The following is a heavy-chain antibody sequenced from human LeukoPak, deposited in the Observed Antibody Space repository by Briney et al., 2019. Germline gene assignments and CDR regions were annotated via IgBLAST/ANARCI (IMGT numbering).Heavy chain of an antibody. CDR2: ISYSGST. Sequence: SETPSLTCAVSGGSISTYHWSWIRQPPGKGLEWIGYISYSGSTNYNPSLKSRVTISVDTSKSQFSLKLSSVTAADTAVYYCARHLDYYGSGSYEYWGQGTLVTVPS. CDR1: GGSISTYH. CDR3: ARHLDYYGSGSYEY. D-gene: IGHD3-10*01. V-gene: IGHV4-59*08. J-gene: IGHJ4*02.